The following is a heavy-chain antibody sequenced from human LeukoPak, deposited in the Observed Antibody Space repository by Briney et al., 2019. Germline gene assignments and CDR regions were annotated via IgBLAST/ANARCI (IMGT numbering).Heavy chain of an antibody. CDR2: IKYDGRET. CDR1: GLTFSSYW. V-gene: IGHV3-7*01. J-gene: IGHJ4*02. D-gene: IGHD5-12*01. Sequence: GGSLRLSCAASGLTFSSYWMTWVRQAPGKGLEWLANIKYDGRETYYVDSVKGRFTISRDNAKNSLYLQMNSLRADDTAVYYCTRIWLEALRVPFDYWGQGTLVTVSS. CDR3: TRIWLEALRVPFDY.